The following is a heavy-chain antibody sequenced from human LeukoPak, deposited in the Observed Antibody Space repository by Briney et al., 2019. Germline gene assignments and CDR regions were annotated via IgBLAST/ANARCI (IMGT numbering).Heavy chain of an antibody. CDR3: VRDVSDENDSASRMHLDS. CDR2: IKKDGREK. CDR1: GFTFSNYW. Sequence: PGGSLRLSCAASGFTFSNYWMTWVRQAPGKGLEGVANIKKDGREKHYVDSVKGRFAISRDNARNSLFLQMNSLRAEDTAVSYCVRDVSDENDSASRMHLDSWGQGTLVSVSS. V-gene: IGHV3-7*01. J-gene: IGHJ4*02. D-gene: IGHD2-15*01.